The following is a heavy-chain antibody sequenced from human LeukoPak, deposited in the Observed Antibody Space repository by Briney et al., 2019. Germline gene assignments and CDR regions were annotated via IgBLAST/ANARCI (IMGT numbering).Heavy chain of an antibody. CDR2: IYTSGST. D-gene: IGHD3-3*01. J-gene: IGHJ4*02. CDR3: ARDPLEWLSYYFDY. V-gene: IGHV4-4*07. CDR1: GGSISSYY. Sequence: TSETLSLTCTVSGGSISSYYWSWIRQPAGKGLEWIGRIYTSGSTNYSPSLKSRVTMSVDTSKNQFSLKLSSVTAADTAVYYCARDPLEWLSYYFDYWGQGTLVTVSS.